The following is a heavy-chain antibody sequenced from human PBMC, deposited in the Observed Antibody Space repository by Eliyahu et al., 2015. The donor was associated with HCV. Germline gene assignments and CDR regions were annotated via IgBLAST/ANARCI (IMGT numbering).Heavy chain of an antibody. CDR2: IHYSGST. V-gene: IGHV4-59*01. J-gene: IGHJ5*02. D-gene: IGHD6-19*01. CDR3: ASGGGGIAVTGTGGWFDP. CDR1: GGSITXYY. Sequence: QVQLQESGPGLVKPSETLSLTCTVSGGSITXYYWSWIRQPPGKGLEWIGYIHYSGSTNYSPPLKSRVTISLDTSKNQFSLNLTSLTAADTAMYYCASGGGGIAVTGTGGWFDPWGQGTLVTVSS.